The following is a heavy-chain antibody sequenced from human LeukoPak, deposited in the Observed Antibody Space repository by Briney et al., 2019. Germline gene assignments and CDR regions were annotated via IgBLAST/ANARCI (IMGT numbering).Heavy chain of an antibody. V-gene: IGHV3-23*01. J-gene: IGHJ6*02. CDR1: GFTFSSYA. CDR3: AKGGTLVPRYYYYYGMDV. D-gene: IGHD6-13*01. Sequence: PGGSLRLFCAAWGFTFSSYAMSGVRQARGKGLEGGTAISGSVGSTYYADSVKARFTISRDNSKNTLYLQMNSLRAEDTAVYYCAKGGTLVPRYYYYYGMDVWGQGTTVTVSS. CDR2: ISGSVGST.